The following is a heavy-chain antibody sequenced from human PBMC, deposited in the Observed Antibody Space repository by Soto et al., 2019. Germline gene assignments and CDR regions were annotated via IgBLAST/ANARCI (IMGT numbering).Heavy chain of an antibody. CDR1: GYTFTSYG. J-gene: IGHJ5*02. V-gene: IGHV1-18*01. D-gene: IGHD1-26*01. CDR2: ISAYNGNT. Sequence: QVPLVQSGAEVKKPGASVKVSCKASGYTFTSYGISWVRQAPGQGLEWMGWISAYNGNTNYAQKLQGRVTMTTDTSTSTAYMELRTLNSDDTGVYYCARARRYSGFVNASPVDWFDPWGQGTLVTVSS. CDR3: ARARRYSGFVNASPVDWFDP.